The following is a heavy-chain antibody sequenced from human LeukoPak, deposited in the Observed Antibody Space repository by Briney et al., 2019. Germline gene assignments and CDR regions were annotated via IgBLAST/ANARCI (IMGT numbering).Heavy chain of an antibody. D-gene: IGHD3-3*01. CDR2: INHSGST. CDR3: ARVVHYDFWSGYYPDYYYYGMDV. Sequence: SETLSLTCAVYGGSFSGYYWSWIRQPPGKGLEWIGEINHSGSTNYNPSLKSRVTISVDTSKNQFSLKLSSVTAADTAMYYCARVVHYDFWSGYYPDYYYYGMDVWGQGTTVTVSS. CDR1: GGSFSGYY. V-gene: IGHV4-34*01. J-gene: IGHJ6*02.